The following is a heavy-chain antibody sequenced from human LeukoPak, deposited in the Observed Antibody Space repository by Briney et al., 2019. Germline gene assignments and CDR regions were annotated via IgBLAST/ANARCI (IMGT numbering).Heavy chain of an antibody. CDR2: INPNSGGT. V-gene: IGHV1-2*02. CDR1: GYTFTGYY. Sequence: ASVKVSCKASGYTFTGYYMHWVRQAPGQGLEWMGWINPNSGGTNYAQKFQGRVTMTRDTSISPAYMELSRLRSDDTAVYDCARARQIRTTRWFDPWGQGTLVTVSS. CDR3: ARARQIRTTRWFDP. J-gene: IGHJ5*02. D-gene: IGHD1-1*01.